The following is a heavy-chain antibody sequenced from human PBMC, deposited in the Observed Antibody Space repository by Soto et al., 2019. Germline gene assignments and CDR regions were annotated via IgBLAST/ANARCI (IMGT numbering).Heavy chain of an antibody. CDR1: GYTFTSFG. D-gene: IGHD2-21*02. CDR2: INAGNGNT. V-gene: IGHV1-3*01. J-gene: IGHJ4*02. Sequence: ASVKVSCKTSGYTFTSFGISWVRQAPGQGLEWMGWINAGNGNTKYSQKFQGRVTITRDTSASTAYMELSSLRSEDTAVYYCARSIVVVTALDYWGQGTLVTVSS. CDR3: ARSIVVVTALDY.